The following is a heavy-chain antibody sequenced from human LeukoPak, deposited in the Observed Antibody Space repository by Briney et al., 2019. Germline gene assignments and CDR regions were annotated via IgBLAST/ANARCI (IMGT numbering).Heavy chain of an antibody. D-gene: IGHD2-2*01. CDR3: ASRPAYYYYYYGMDV. J-gene: IGHJ6*02. V-gene: IGHV4-39*07. CDR1: GDSITSSAFY. CDR2: INHSGST. Sequence: SETLSLTCTVSGDSITSSAFYWGWIRQAPGKGLEWIGEINHSGSTNYNPSLKSRVTISVDTSRNQFSLKLSSVTAADTAVYYCASRPAYYYYYYGMDVWGQGTTVTVSS.